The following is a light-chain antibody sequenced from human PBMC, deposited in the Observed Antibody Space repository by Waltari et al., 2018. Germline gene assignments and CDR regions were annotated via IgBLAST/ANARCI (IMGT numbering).Light chain of an antibody. V-gene: IGLV8-61*01. CDR1: SGSISSTSY. J-gene: IGLJ3*02. CDR2: KTI. CDR3: LLYMGSGIWV. Sequence: QTVVTQEPSLSVSPGGTVTLTCALSSGSISSTSYASWYQQTPAQAPRTTVYKTIRLSSGFPYRFSSSVLGNKAALTITGAQADDESDYYCLLYMGSGIWVFGGGTKLTVL.